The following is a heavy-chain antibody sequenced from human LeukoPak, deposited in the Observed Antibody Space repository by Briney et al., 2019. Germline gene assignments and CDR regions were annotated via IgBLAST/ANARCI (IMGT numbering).Heavy chain of an antibody. J-gene: IGHJ4*02. CDR2: INTDGNIT. Sequence: GGSLRLSCAASGFTFSSYSMNWVRHAPGKGPVWVSRINTDGNITTYADSVKGRFSISRDNAKNALYLQMNSLRAEDTAVFYCARELSGSISRHFDYWGQGTLVTVSS. CDR1: GFTFSSYS. V-gene: IGHV3-74*01. CDR3: ARELSGSISRHFDY. D-gene: IGHD2-15*01.